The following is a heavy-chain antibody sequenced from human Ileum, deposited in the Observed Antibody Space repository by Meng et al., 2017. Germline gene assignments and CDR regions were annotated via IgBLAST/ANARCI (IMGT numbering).Heavy chain of an antibody. V-gene: IGHV4-61*02. J-gene: IGHJ1*01. Sequence: LRLSCSVSGGSISGGSYYWNWIRQPAGKGLEWIGRIHTRGNTNYTPSLNSRVTISVDTSKNQFSLKLDSVTAADTAVYYCARGTYGYTYWGQGTLVTVSS. CDR1: GGSISGGSYY. CDR2: IHTRGNT. D-gene: IGHD5-18*01. CDR3: ARGTYGYTY.